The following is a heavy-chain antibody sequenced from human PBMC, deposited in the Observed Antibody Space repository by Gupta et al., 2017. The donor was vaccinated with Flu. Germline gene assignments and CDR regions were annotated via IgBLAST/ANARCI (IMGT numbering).Heavy chain of an antibody. CDR2: IYYSGST. CDR1: GGSISSSSYY. V-gene: IGHV4-39*01. D-gene: IGHD3-10*01. CDR3: ARFAIGGEQAYYYYGMDV. J-gene: IGHJ6*02. Sequence: QLQLQESGPGLVKPSETLSLTCTVSGGSISSSSYYWGWIRQPPGKGLEWIGSIYYSGSTYYTPSLKSRVTISVDTSKNQFSLKLSSVTAADTAVYYCARFAIGGEQAYYYYGMDVWGQGTTVTVSS.